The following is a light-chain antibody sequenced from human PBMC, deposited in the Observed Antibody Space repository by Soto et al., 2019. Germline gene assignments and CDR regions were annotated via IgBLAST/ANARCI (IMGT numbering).Light chain of an antibody. Sequence: EIVMTQSPATLSVSPGERATLSCRASQSVSSNLAWYQQKPGQTPRLLMYGASTRATGIPARFSGSGSGTEFTLTISSLQSEYCAVYYCQQYNNWPFTFGPGTKVDIK. J-gene: IGKJ3*01. CDR3: QQYNNWPFT. CDR2: GAS. V-gene: IGKV3-15*01. CDR1: QSVSSN.